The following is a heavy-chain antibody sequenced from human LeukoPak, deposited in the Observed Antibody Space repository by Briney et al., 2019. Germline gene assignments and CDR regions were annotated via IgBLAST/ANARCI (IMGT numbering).Heavy chain of an antibody. Sequence: PSDPLSLICTVCGGPISRSSYYWGRIRKPPGKGLEWIGRICYSGSSYYNPSLKSRLTISVDESKNQFSLRLSSLTAADTVFVYCARGWYNSAWFHLDYWGQGSLLTVSS. J-gene: IGHJ4*02. CDR1: GGPISRSSYY. V-gene: IGHV4-39*07. CDR2: ICYSGSS. CDR3: ARGWYNSAWFHLDY. D-gene: IGHD6-19*01.